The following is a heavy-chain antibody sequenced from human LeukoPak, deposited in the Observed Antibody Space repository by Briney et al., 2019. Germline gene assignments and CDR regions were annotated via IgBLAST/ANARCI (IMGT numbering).Heavy chain of an antibody. CDR3: ARDKTASYYYDSSGYYVYFDY. CDR1: GYTFTSYY. D-gene: IGHD3-22*01. V-gene: IGHV1-2*02. CDR2: INPNSGGT. J-gene: IGHJ4*02. Sequence: ASVKVSCKASGYTFTSYYMHWVRQAPGQGLEWMGWINPNSGGTNYAQKFQGRVTMTRDTSISTAYMELSRLRSDDTAVYYCARDKTASYYYDSSGYYVYFDYWGQGTLVTVSS.